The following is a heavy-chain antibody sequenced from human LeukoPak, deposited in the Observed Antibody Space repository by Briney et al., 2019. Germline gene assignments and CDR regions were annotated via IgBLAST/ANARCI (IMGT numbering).Heavy chain of an antibody. CDR1: GFTFSSYG. D-gene: IGHD2-15*01. CDR3: ARDGRGGGFDY. CDR2: ISGSGGST. Sequence: GGSLRLSCAASGFTFSSYGMSWVRQAPGKGLEWVSAISGSGGSTYYADSVKGRFTISRDNAKNSLYLQMNSLRAEDTAVYYCARDGRGGGFDYWGQGTLVTVSS. J-gene: IGHJ4*02. V-gene: IGHV3-23*01.